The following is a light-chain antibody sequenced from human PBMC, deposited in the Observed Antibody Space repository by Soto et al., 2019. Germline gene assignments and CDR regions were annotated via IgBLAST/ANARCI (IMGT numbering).Light chain of an antibody. CDR1: QTVSSTY. CDR2: GAS. CDR3: QQYGSSSWT. V-gene: IGKV3-20*01. J-gene: IGKJ1*01. Sequence: VLTQSPVTMSLSPGERATLSCRASQTVSSTYLAWYQQKPGQAPRLLIYGASSRATGIPDRFSGTVSGTDFTLTISRLEPEDFAVYYCQQYGSSSWTFGQGTKVDI.